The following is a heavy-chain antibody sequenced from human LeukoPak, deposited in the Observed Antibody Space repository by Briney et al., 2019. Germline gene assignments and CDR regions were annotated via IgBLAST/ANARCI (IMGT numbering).Heavy chain of an antibody. J-gene: IGHJ5*02. D-gene: IGHD1-7*01. Sequence: GASVKVSCKASGYTFTSYAMNWVRQAPGQGLEWMGWINTNTGNPTYAQGFTGRFVFSLDTSVSTAYLQISSLKAEDTAVYYCARDYTRSAIAYSWNYVGPPNWFDPWGQGTLVIVSS. CDR3: ARDYTRSAIAYSWNYVGPPNWFDP. CDR2: INTNTGNP. CDR1: GYTFTSYA. V-gene: IGHV7-4-1*02.